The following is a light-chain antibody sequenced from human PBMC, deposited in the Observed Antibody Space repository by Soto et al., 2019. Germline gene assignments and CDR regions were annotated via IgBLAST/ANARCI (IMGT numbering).Light chain of an antibody. CDR1: SIDVGGYNY. J-gene: IGLJ2*01. V-gene: IGLV2-14*01. CDR3: ISYTSRSTLV. Sequence: QSALTQPAPVSGSPGQSITISCTGTSIDVGGYNYVSWYQQHPGKVPKLMIYEVSYRPSGVSNRFSGSKSGNTASLTISGLQAEDEADYYCISYTSRSTLVLGGGTKLTVL. CDR2: EVS.